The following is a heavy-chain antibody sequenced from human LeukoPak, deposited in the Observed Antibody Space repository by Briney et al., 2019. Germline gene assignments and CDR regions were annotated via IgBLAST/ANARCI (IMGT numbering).Heavy chain of an antibody. J-gene: IGHJ6*02. CDR3: ARGEIVVVVAASYYYYGMDV. CDR2: INHSGST. Sequence: SETLSLTCAVYGGSFSGYYWSWIRQPPGKGLEWIGEINHSGSTNYNPSLKSRVTLSVDTSKNQFSLKLSSVTAADTAVYYCARGEIVVVVAASYYYYGMDVWGQGTTVTVSS. D-gene: IGHD2-15*01. CDR1: GGSFSGYY. V-gene: IGHV4-34*01.